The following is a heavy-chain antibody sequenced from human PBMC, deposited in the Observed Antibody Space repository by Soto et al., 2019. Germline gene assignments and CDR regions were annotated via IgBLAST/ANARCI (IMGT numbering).Heavy chain of an antibody. Sequence: GGSLRLSCAASGFTFSNYAMSWVRQAPGKGLEWVSAISGSGGSTYYADSVKGRFTISRDNSKNTLYLQMNSLRAEDTAVYYCAKGLYYYESSAYMGYWGQGTLVTVSS. CDR2: ISGSGGST. D-gene: IGHD3-22*01. CDR3: AKGLYYYESSAYMGY. CDR1: GFTFSNYA. V-gene: IGHV3-23*01. J-gene: IGHJ4*02.